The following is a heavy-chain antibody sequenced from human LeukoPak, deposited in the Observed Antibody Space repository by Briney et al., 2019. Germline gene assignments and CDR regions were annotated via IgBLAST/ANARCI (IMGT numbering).Heavy chain of an antibody. V-gene: IGHV3-48*01. J-gene: IGHJ3*01. Sequence: GGSLRLSCAASGFSFSSYSFNWVRQAPGKGLEWVSYISSISSTIYYADSVKGRFTISRDNSKNTMFLQMNSLRAEDTAVYHCARDRSGYANDAFDFWGQGTMVTVSS. CDR2: ISSISSTI. CDR3: ARDRSGYANDAFDF. CDR1: GFSFSSYS. D-gene: IGHD3-3*01.